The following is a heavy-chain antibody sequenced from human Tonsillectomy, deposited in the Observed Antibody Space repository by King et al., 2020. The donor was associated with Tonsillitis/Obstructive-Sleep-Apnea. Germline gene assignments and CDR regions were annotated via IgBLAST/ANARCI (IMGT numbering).Heavy chain of an antibody. V-gene: IGHV3-15*01. Sequence: VQLVESGGGLVQPGGSLRLSCAASGFTFSHAWMSWVRQAPGKGLECVGRIKSKSVGGTIDYTAPVKDRFTISRDDSKNRLYLQMNSLKTEDTAVYYCTARGGRYWGQGTLVTVSS. CDR3: TARGGRY. CDR2: IKSKSVGGTI. J-gene: IGHJ4*02. D-gene: IGHD3-10*01. CDR1: GFTFSHAW.